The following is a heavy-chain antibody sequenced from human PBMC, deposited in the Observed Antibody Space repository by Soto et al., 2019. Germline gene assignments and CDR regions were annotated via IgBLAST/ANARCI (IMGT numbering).Heavy chain of an antibody. Sequence: AASVKVSCKASGYTFTSYGISWVRQAPGQGLEWMGWISAYNGNTNYAQKLQGRVTMTTDTSTSTAYMELRSLRSDDTAVYYCARDYYDSSGYTFDYWGQGTLVTVSS. J-gene: IGHJ4*02. D-gene: IGHD3-22*01. V-gene: IGHV1-18*01. CDR1: GYTFTSYG. CDR2: ISAYNGNT. CDR3: ARDYYDSSGYTFDY.